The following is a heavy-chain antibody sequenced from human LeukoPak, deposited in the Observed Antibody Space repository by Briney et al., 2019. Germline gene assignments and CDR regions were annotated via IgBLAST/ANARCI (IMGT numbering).Heavy chain of an antibody. D-gene: IGHD5-18*01. Sequence: ASVKVSCKASGYTFTSYGITWVRQAPGQGLEWMGWISAYNGNTNYAQKLRGRVTMTTDTSTSTAYMELSSLRSEDTAVYYCARDWDTMPPDYWGQGTLVTVSS. CDR2: ISAYNGNT. CDR3: ARDWDTMPPDY. J-gene: IGHJ4*02. CDR1: GYTFTSYG. V-gene: IGHV1-18*01.